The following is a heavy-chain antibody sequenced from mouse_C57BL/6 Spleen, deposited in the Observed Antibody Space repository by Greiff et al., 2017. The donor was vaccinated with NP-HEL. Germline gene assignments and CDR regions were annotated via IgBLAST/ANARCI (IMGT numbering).Heavy chain of an antibody. D-gene: IGHD2-2*01. Sequence: QVQLQQSGAELVRPGTSVKVSCKASGYAFTNYLIEWVKQRPGQGLEWIGVINPGSGGTNYNEKFKGKATLTADKSSSTAYMQLSSLTSEDSAVYFCARSRGYDAWFAYWGQGTLVTVSA. J-gene: IGHJ3*01. CDR3: ARSRGYDAWFAY. V-gene: IGHV1-54*01. CDR2: INPGSGGT. CDR1: GYAFTNYL.